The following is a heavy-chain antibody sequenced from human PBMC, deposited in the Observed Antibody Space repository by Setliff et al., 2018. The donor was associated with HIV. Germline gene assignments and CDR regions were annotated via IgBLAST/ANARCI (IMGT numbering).Heavy chain of an antibody. J-gene: IGHJ6*03. Sequence: SQTLSLTCAITGDSVSSNSAAWNWIRQSPSRGLEWLGRTYYRSKWNTDYAVSVESRITINPDTSKNQFSLHLNSVTPGDTAVYYCARGGDWDDNYYMDVWGKGTTVTVSS. CDR1: GDSVSSNSAA. CDR2: TYYRSKWNT. D-gene: IGHD1-1*01. V-gene: IGHV6-1*01. CDR3: ARGGDWDDNYYMDV.